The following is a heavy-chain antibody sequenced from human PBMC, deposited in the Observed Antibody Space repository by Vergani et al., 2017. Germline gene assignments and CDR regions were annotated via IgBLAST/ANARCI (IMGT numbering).Heavy chain of an antibody. CDR1: GYSISSGYY. Sequence: QVQLQESGPGLVKPSETLSLTCAVSGYSISSGYYWGWSRQPPGKGLEWIGSIYHSGSTYYNPSLKSRVTISVDTSKNQFSLKLSSVTAADTAVYYCARTAIAAAGIIDYWGQGTLVTVSS. D-gene: IGHD6-13*01. CDR3: ARTAIAAAGIIDY. CDR2: IYHSGST. J-gene: IGHJ4*02. V-gene: IGHV4-38-2*01.